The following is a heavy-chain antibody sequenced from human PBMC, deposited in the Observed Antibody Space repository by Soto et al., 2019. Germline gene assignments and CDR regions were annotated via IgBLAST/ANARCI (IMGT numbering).Heavy chain of an antibody. CDR3: ARDLQYSRLFYGMDV. Sequence: QVQLQESGPGLVKPSQTLSLTCTVSGGSISSGGYYWSWIRQHPGKGLEWIGYIYYSGSTYYNPSLKSRVTXPXXXSXXQFSLKLSSVPAADTAVYYCARDLQYSRLFYGMDVWGQGTTVTVSS. V-gene: IGHV4-31*03. CDR2: IYYSGST. D-gene: IGHD6-13*01. J-gene: IGHJ6*02. CDR1: GGSISSGGYY.